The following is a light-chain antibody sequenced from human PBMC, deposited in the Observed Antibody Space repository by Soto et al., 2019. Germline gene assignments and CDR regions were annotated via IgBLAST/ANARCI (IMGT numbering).Light chain of an antibody. CDR3: QPYDSSLGGYVV. J-gene: IGLJ2*01. CDR2: GNS. CDR1: SSNIGAGYD. Sequence: QSVLTQPPSVSGAPGQRVTISCTGSSSNIGAGYDVHWYQQLPGTAPKLLIYGNSNRPSGVPDRFSGSKSGTSASLAITGLQAEDEADCQCQPYDSSLGGYVVFRGGTKL. V-gene: IGLV1-40*01.